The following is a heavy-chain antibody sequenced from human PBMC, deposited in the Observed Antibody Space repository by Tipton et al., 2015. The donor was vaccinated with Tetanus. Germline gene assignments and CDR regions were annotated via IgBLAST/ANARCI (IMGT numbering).Heavy chain of an antibody. CDR1: GFTFSSYG. CDR3: APGVVVAATLRY. Sequence: CAASGFTFSSYGMHWVRQAPGKGLEWVAVISYDGSNKYYADSVKGRFTISRDNSKNTLYLQMNSLRAEDTAVYYCAPGVVVAATLRYWGQGTLVTVSS. J-gene: IGHJ4*02. CDR2: ISYDGSNK. D-gene: IGHD2-15*01. V-gene: IGHV3-30*03.